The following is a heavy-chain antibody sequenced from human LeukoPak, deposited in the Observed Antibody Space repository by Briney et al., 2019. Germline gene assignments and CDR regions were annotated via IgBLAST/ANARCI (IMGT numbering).Heavy chain of an antibody. Sequence: SETLSLTSTVSGGSISSYYWSWIRQPAGKGLEWIGRIYTSGSTNYNASLKSRVSMSVDTSKNQFSPKLSSVTAADTAVFYCARENSGSYREFDYWGQGTLVTVSS. CDR2: IYTSGST. CDR3: ARENSGSYREFDY. D-gene: IGHD1-26*01. J-gene: IGHJ4*02. CDR1: GGSISSYY. V-gene: IGHV4-4*07.